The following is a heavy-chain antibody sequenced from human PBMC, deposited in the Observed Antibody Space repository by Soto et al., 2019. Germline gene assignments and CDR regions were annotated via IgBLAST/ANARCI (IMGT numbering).Heavy chain of an antibody. CDR1: GGSISSSSYY. CDR2: IYYSGST. D-gene: IGHD6-19*01. V-gene: IGHV4-39*01. CDR3: ARHYRAEWLVLTYFDY. J-gene: IGHJ4*02. Sequence: QLQLQESGPGLVKPSETLSLTCTVSGGSISSSSYYWGWIRQPPGKGLEWIGSIYYSGSTYYNPSLTTRVTISVDTSKNQFSLKLSSVTAADTAVYYCARHYRAEWLVLTYFDYWGQGTLVTVSS.